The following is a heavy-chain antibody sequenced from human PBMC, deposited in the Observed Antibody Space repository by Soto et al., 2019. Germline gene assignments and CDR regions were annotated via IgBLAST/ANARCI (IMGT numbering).Heavy chain of an antibody. CDR2: VKRDGSDK. V-gene: IGHV3-7*03. J-gene: IGHJ6*02. D-gene: IGHD6-25*01. CDR3: VRDTGSAHGMDV. CDR1: GFTISNYW. Sequence: GGSLRLSCAPSGFTISNYWMSWVRQAPGNGPEWVASVKRDGSDKYYVGSVKGRFTISRDNAKNSLDLQMNSLRPEDTAVYYCVRDTGSAHGMDVWGQGTTVTVSS.